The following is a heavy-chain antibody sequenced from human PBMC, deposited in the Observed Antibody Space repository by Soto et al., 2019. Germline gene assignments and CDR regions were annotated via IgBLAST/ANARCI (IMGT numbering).Heavy chain of an antibody. CDR3: ARDIAAQPPMDYYYYGMDV. CDR1: GFTFSSYA. V-gene: IGHV3-30-3*01. CDR2: ISYDGSNK. J-gene: IGHJ6*02. Sequence: QVQLVESGGGVVQPGRSLRLSCAASGFTFSSYAMHWVRQAPGKGLEWVAVISYDGSNKYYADSVKGRFTISRDNSKNTLYLQMNSLRAEDTAVYYCARDIAAQPPMDYYYYGMDVWGQGTTVTVSS. D-gene: IGHD6-6*01.